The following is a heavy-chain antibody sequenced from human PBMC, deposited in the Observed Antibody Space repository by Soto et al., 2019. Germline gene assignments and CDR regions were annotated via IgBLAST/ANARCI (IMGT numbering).Heavy chain of an antibody. CDR1: GGSISSSSYY. D-gene: IGHD5-18*01. J-gene: IGHJ4*02. V-gene: IGHV4-39*01. Sequence: PSETLSLTCTVSGGSISSSSYYWGWIRQPPGKGLEWIGSIYYSGSTYYNPSLKSRVTISVDTSKNQFSLKLSSVTAADTAVYYCASNLYSYGFIDYWGQGTLVTSPQ. CDR3: ASNLYSYGFIDY. CDR2: IYYSGST.